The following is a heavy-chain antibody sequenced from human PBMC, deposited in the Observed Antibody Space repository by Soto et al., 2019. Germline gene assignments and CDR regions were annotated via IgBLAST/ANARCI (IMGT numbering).Heavy chain of an antibody. CDR1: GFTFSDRA. J-gene: IGHJ6*02. Sequence: PGGSLRLSCAASGFTFSDRAMHWVRQAPGKGLEWVAVIWYDGSKTAYSDSVKGRFTISRDNAKNTLYLQMNSVRDEDTAIYYCARDRSAGDYFYYGMDVWGQGTTVTVSS. V-gene: IGHV3-33*01. CDR3: ARDRSAGDYFYYGMDV. CDR2: IWYDGSKT. D-gene: IGHD1-1*01.